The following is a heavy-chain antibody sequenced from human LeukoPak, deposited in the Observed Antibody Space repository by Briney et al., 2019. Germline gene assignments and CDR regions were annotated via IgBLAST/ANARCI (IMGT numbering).Heavy chain of an antibody. V-gene: IGHV4-39*07. CDR1: GGSISSSSYY. D-gene: IGHD4-17*01. Sequence: PSETLSLTCTVSGGSISSSSYYWGWIRQPPGKGLEWIGSIYYSGSTYYNPSLKSRVTISVDTSKNQFSLKLSSVTAADTAVHYCARVRVTTAMYYFDYWGQGTLVTVSS. CDR2: IYYSGST. CDR3: ARVRVTTAMYYFDY. J-gene: IGHJ4*02.